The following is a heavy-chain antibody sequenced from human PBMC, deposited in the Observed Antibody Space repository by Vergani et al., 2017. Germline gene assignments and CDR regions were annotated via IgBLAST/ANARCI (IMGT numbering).Heavy chain of an antibody. Sequence: EVQLVESGGGLVQPGRSLRLSCAASGFTFDDYAMHWVRQAPGKGLERVSGISWNSGSIGYADSVKGRFTISRDNAKNSLYLPMNSLRAEDTALYYCAKVRLGIRGSYYFDYWGQGTLVTVSS. J-gene: IGHJ4*02. CDR1: GFTFDDYA. CDR3: AKVRLGIRGSYYFDY. CDR2: ISWNSGSI. D-gene: IGHD7-27*01. V-gene: IGHV3-9*01.